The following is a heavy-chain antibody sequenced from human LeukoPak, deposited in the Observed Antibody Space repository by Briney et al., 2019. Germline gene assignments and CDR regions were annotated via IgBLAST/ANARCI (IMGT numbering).Heavy chain of an antibody. CDR3: ARGDEYYFDY. V-gene: IGHV1-8*03. Sequence: ASVKVSCKASGYTFSSYDINWVRQATGQGLEWMGWMNPNSGNTGYAQKFHGRVTITRNTSISTAYMELSSLRSEDTAVYYCARGDEYYFDYWGQGTLVTVSS. CDR2: MNPNSGNT. J-gene: IGHJ4*02. CDR1: GYTFSSYD.